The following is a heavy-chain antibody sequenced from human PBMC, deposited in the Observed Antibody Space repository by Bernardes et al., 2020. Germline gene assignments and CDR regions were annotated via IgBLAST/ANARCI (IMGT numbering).Heavy chain of an antibody. CDR2: IIPIFGTA. D-gene: IGHD3-9*01. CDR3: ATIDLRGMDV. V-gene: IGHV1-69*13. CDR1: GGTFSSYA. J-gene: IGHJ6*02. Sequence: AVQVSCKASGGTFSSYAISWVRQAPGQGLEWMGGIIPIFGTANYAQKFQGRVTITADESTSTAYMELSSLRSEDTAVYYCATIDLRGMDVWGQGTTVTVS.